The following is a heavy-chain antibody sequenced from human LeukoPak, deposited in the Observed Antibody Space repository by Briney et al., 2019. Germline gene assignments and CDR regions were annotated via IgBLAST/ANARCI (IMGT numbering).Heavy chain of an antibody. V-gene: IGHV3-74*01. CDR2: MNGDGSTI. Sequence: PGGSLRLSCAASGFTFSSYSMNWVRQAPGKGLEWVSRMNGDGSTIDYAASVKGRFTISRDNAKNTLYLQMNSLSAEDTAVYYCARAGNYYFEYWGQGTLVTVSS. CDR1: GFTFSSYS. D-gene: IGHD1-1*01. J-gene: IGHJ4*02. CDR3: ARAGNYYFEY.